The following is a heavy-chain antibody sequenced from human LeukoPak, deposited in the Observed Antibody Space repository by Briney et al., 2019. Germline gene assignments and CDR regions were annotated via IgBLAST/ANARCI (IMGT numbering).Heavy chain of an antibody. CDR3: AKKAQYDGHYPLDY. D-gene: IGHD4/OR15-4a*01. CDR1: GFTFSSYA. J-gene: IGHJ4*02. Sequence: GGSLRLSCTTSGFTFSSYAMSWVRQAPGKGLEWVSGTSDRGDYTYYADSVKGRFTISRDTSKNTLYLQMNSLRAEDTALYFCAKKAQYDGHYPLDYWGQGTLVTVSA. V-gene: IGHV3-23*01. CDR2: TSDRGDYT.